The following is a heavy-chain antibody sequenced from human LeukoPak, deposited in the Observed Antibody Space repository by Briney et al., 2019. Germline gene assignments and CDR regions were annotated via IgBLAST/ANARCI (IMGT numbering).Heavy chain of an antibody. CDR3: ARDYYDSSGYSNWFDP. J-gene: IGHJ5*02. CDR1: GFTFSSYS. CDR2: IISSSSYI. D-gene: IGHD3-22*01. Sequence: GGSLRLSCAASGFTFSSYSMKWVRQAPGKGREWVSSIISSSSYIYYADSVKGLFTISRDNAKNSLYLQMNSLRAEDTAVYYCARDYYDSSGYSNWFDPWGQGTLVTVSS. V-gene: IGHV3-21*01.